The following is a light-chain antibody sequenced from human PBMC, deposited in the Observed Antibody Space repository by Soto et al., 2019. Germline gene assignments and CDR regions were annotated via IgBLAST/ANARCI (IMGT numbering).Light chain of an antibody. V-gene: IGLV2-23*01. Sequence: QCVRTHVASVSGYPWQVITISCNGTSSDVGSYNLVSWYQQHPGKAPKLMIYEGSKRPSGVSNRFSGSKSGNTASLTISGLQAGDEADYYCCSYAGSSTYVFGTGTKVTVL. J-gene: IGLJ1*01. CDR2: EGS. CDR3: CSYAGSSTYV. CDR1: SSDVGSYNL.